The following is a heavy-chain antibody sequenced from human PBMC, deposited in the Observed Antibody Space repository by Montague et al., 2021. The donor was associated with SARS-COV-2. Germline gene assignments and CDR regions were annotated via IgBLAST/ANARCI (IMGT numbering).Heavy chain of an antibody. V-gene: IGHV4-34*01. CDR3: AKDGEALAWGTLDI. J-gene: IGHJ3*02. CDR2: INHSGST. Sequence: SETLSLTCAVYGGSFSGYYRTWIRQSPRKGLEWIGEINHSGSTNYNPSLKSRVTISVDTSKNQFSLKLSSVTAADTAVYYCAKDGEALAWGTLDIWGQGTMVTVSS. CDR1: GGSFSGYY. D-gene: IGHD3-10*01.